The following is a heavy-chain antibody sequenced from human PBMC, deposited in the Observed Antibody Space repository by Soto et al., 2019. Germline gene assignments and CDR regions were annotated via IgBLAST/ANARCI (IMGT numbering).Heavy chain of an antibody. CDR1: GFTFDDYA. Sequence: EVQLVESGGGLVQPGGSLRLSCAASGFTFDDYAMHWVRQAPGKGLEWVSGISWNSGSIGYAGSVKGRFTISRDNAKNSLYLQMNSLRSEDTALYYCAKGSDIAVFQPFDYGGQGTLVTVSS. CDR2: ISWNSGSI. D-gene: IGHD2-15*01. CDR3: AKGSDIAVFQPFDY. J-gene: IGHJ4*02. V-gene: IGHV3-9*01.